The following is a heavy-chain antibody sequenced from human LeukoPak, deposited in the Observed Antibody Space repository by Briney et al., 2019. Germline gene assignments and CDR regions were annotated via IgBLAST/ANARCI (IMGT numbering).Heavy chain of an antibody. CDR1: GFTFDDYG. J-gene: IGHJ6*03. D-gene: IGHD3-3*01. CDR3: ARIFGVVNSGYYYYMDV. V-gene: IGHV3-20*04. CDR2: INWNGGST. Sequence: GSLRLSCAASGFTFDDYGMSWVRQAPGKGLEWVSGINWNGGSTGYADSVKGRFTISRDNAKNSLYLQMNSLRAEDTALYYCARIFGVVNSGYYYYMDVWGKGTTVTVSS.